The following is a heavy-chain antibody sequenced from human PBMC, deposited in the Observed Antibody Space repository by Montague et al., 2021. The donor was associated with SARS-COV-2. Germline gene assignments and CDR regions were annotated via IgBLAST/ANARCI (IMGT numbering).Heavy chain of an antibody. D-gene: IGHD3-3*01. CDR2: LFYSVNT. Sequence: SETLSLTSTVSGGSISSSDYYWGWIRRPPGKGLEWIGSLFYSVNTYYXPSLKSRVTISVDTSKNQFSLKLRSVTAADTAVYYCARTNYDFWRGHQRGGAFDVWGQGTMVTVSS. J-gene: IGHJ3*01. V-gene: IGHV4-39*01. CDR3: ARTNYDFWRGHQRGGAFDV. CDR1: GGSISSSDYY.